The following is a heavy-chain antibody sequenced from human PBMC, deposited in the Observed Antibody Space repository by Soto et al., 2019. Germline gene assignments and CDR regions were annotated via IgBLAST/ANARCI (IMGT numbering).Heavy chain of an antibody. CDR1: GFTFSSYG. CDR2: ISYDGSNK. J-gene: IGHJ4*02. Sequence: QVQLVESGGGVVQPGRSLRLSCAASGFTFSSYGMHWVRQAPGKGLEWVAVISYDGSNKYYADSVKGRFTISRDNSKNTLYLQMNSLRAEDTAVYYGAKAPYSSSWYVNYWGQGTLVTVSS. V-gene: IGHV3-30*18. CDR3: AKAPYSSSWYVNY. D-gene: IGHD6-13*01.